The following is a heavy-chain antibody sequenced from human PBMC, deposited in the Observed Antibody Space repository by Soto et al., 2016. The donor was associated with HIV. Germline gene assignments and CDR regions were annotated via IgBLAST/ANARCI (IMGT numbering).Heavy chain of an antibody. CDR1: GFTFDDYA. CDR2: ISWNSGSI. V-gene: IGHV3-9*03. CDR3: AKANGVTSGAFDI. Sequence: EVQLVESGGGLVQPGRSLRLSCAASGFTFDDYAMHWVRQAPGKGLEWVSGISWNSGSIGYADSVKGRFTISRDNAKNSLYLQMNSLRAEDMALYYCAKANGVTSGAFDIWGQGTMVTVSS. D-gene: IGHD2-21*02. J-gene: IGHJ3*02.